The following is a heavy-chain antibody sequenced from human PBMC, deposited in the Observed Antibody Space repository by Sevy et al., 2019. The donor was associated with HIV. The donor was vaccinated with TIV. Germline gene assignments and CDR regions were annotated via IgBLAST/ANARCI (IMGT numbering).Heavy chain of an antibody. Sequence: ASVKVSCKVSGYTLTQFSMHWVRQAPGKGLEWMATFDPEDDETIYAQRLQGRVTMTEDTSTDTAYMELSSLRSDDTAVYYCAVTKDYYDSSDYPFDYWGQGSLVTVSS. J-gene: IGHJ4*02. V-gene: IGHV1-24*01. D-gene: IGHD3-22*01. CDR2: FDPEDDET. CDR3: AVTKDYYDSSDYPFDY. CDR1: GYTLTQFS.